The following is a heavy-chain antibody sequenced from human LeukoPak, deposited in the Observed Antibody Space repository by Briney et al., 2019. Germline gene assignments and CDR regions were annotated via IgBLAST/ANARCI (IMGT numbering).Heavy chain of an antibody. CDR1: GYTFTSYD. CDR3: ARSQYCSGGSCYSSRDDAFDI. CDR2: MNPNSGNT. V-gene: IGHV1-8*03. J-gene: IGHJ3*02. D-gene: IGHD2-15*01. Sequence: ASVKVSCKASGYTFTSYDINWVRQATGQALEWMGWMNPNSGNTGYAQKFQGRVTITRNTSISTAYMELSSLRSEDTAVYYCARSQYCSGGSCYSSRDDAFDIWGQGTMVTVSS.